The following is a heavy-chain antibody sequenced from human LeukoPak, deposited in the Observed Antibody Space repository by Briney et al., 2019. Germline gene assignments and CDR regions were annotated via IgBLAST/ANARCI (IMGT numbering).Heavy chain of an antibody. CDR3: ANIRLGASLPARPGDY. CDR2: ISGSGGTT. D-gene: IGHD6-6*01. CDR1: GFTFSAYA. V-gene: IGHV3-23*01. J-gene: IGHJ4*02. Sequence: PGGSLRLSCAASGFTFSAYAMAWVRQAPGKGLEWVSTISGSGGTTYSADSVKGRFTISRDNSKNTVYLEMNSLRPEDTALYYCANIRLGASLPARPGDYWGRGTLVTVSS.